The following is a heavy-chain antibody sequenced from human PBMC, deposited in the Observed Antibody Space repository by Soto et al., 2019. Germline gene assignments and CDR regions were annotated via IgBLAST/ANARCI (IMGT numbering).Heavy chain of an antibody. CDR2: IYYSGST. CDR1: GGSISSGGYY. Sequence: QVQLQESGPGLVKPSQTLSLTCTVSGGSISSGGYYWSWIRQHPGKGLEWIGYIYYSGSTYYNPSLKGLVTIPVDTSKNPCSRKLSSVPAADTAVYYCARSPSRRAGPPYSPPNWFDPWGQGTLVTVSS. J-gene: IGHJ5*02. V-gene: IGHV4-31*01. CDR3: ARSPSRRAGPPYSPPNWFDP. D-gene: IGHD2-15*01.